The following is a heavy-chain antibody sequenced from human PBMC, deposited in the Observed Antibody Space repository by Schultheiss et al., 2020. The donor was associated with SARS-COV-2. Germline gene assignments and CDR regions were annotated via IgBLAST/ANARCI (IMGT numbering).Heavy chain of an antibody. Sequence: GESLKISCAASGFTFSSYGIHWVRQAPGKGLEWVALIWNDGSNKYYADSVKGRFTISRDNSKNTLYLQMNSLRVEDTAVYYCARNGKEGTAAPGLVSLIFDYWGQGTLVTVSS. J-gene: IGHJ4*02. CDR3: ARNGKEGTAAPGLVSLIFDY. V-gene: IGHV3-33*01. CDR2: IWNDGSNK. D-gene: IGHD6-13*01. CDR1: GFTFSSYG.